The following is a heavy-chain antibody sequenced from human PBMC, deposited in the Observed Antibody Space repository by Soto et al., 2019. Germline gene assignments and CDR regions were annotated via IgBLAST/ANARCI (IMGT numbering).Heavy chain of an antibody. J-gene: IGHJ3*02. CDR2: IYYSGST. V-gene: IGHV4-31*03. D-gene: IGHD3-22*01. CDR1: GGSISSGGYY. CDR3: AREGYYDSSGDGDDFDI. Sequence: SETLSLTCTVSGGSISSGGYYWSWIRQHPGKGLEWIGYIYYSGSTYYNPSLKSRVTISVDTSKNQFSLKLSSVTAADTAVYYCAREGYYDSSGDGDDFDIWGQVTMVTVSS.